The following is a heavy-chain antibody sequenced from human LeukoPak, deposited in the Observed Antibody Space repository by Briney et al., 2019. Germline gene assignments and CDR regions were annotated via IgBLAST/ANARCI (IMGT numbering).Heavy chain of an antibody. J-gene: IGHJ4*02. V-gene: IGHV4-39*07. CDR1: GDSVSSDNYY. D-gene: IGHD5-12*01. CDR2: INHSGST. Sequence: SETLSLTCTVSGDSVSSDNYYWSWIRQPPGKGLEWIGEINHSGSTKYNPSHKSRLTIAVDTSKNQFSLKLSSVTAADTAVYYCARNSGYAGGLWGFDYWGQGTLVTVTS. CDR3: ARNSGYAGGLWGFDY.